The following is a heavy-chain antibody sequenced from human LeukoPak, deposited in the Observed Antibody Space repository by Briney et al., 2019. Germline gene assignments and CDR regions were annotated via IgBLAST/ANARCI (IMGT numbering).Heavy chain of an antibody. D-gene: IGHD3-9*01. V-gene: IGHV4-4*02. J-gene: IGHJ4*02. CDR1: GGSISSSNW. CDR2: INHSGST. Sequence: PSGTLSLTCAVSGGSISSSNWWSWVRQPPGKGLEWIGEINHSGSTNYNPSLKSRVTISVDTSKNQFSLRLSSVTAADTAVYYCARHQSYFDVLTGYSFDYWGQGTLVTVSS. CDR3: ARHQSYFDVLTGYSFDY.